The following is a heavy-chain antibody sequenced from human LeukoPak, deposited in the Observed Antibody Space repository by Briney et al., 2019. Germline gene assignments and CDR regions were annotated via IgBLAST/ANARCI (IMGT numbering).Heavy chain of an antibody. CDR3: ARDREPLGY. V-gene: IGHV1-2*06. D-gene: IGHD1-14*01. J-gene: IGHJ4*02. CDR2: INPNNGGT. CDR1: GYIFTGYY. Sequence: ASVKVSCRASGYIFTGYYMHWVRQAPGQGLEWMGRINPNNGGTNHAQKFQGRVTMTRDTSISTAYMELSSLRFDDTAVYFCARDREPLGYWGQGTLVTVSS.